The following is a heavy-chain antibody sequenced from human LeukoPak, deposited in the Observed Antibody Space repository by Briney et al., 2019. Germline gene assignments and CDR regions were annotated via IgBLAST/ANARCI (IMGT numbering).Heavy chain of an antibody. J-gene: IGHJ6*03. CDR1: GGSFSGYY. D-gene: IGHD3-22*01. Sequence: SETLSLTCAVYGGSFSGYYWTWIRHTPEKGLEWIGEMNPSGSTNCNPSLKSRVTISVDTSKNQFFLTLSSDCARGRQDVTMIVVIMTAVSYYLDVWGKGTTVTVS. CDR2: MNPSGST. V-gene: IGHV4-34*01. CDR3: IVVIMTAVSYYLDV.